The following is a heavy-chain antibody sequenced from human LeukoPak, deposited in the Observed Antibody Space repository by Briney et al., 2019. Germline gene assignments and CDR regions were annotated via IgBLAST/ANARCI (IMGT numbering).Heavy chain of an antibody. CDR2: IYYSGST. CDR1: GGSISSSSYY. V-gene: IGHV4-39*07. D-gene: IGHD7-27*01. CDR3: ARGGDPFDY. J-gene: IGHJ4*02. Sequence: SETLSFTCTVSGGSISSSSYYWGWIRQPPGKGLEWIGSIYYSGSTYYNPSLKSRVTISVDTSKNQFSLKLSSVTAADTAVYYCARGGDPFDYWGQGTLVTVSS.